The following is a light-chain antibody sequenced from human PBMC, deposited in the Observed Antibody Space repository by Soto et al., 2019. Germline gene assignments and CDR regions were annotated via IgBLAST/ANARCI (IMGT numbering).Light chain of an antibody. CDR1: ESISTN. Sequence: EIVMTQSPATLSVSPGEGATLSCRASESISTNLAWYQQKPGQAPRLLIYGASTRATGIPARFSGSGSGTEFTLTISSPQSEDFAVYYCQQYNNWPPITFGQGTRLEIK. V-gene: IGKV3-15*01. CDR3: QQYNNWPPIT. J-gene: IGKJ5*01. CDR2: GAS.